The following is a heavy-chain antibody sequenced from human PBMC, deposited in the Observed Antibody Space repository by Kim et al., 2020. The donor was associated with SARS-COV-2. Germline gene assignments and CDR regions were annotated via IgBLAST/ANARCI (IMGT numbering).Heavy chain of an antibody. Sequence: GGSLRLSCAASGFTFSSYAMHWVRQAPGKGLEWVAVISYDGSNKYYADSVKGRFTISRDNSKNTLYLQMNSLRAEDTAVYYCARTTYYYDSSGYYFVYWGQGTLVTVSS. V-gene: IGHV3-30-3*01. J-gene: IGHJ4*02. D-gene: IGHD3-22*01. CDR2: ISYDGSNK. CDR3: ARTTYYYDSSGYYFVY. CDR1: GFTFSSYA.